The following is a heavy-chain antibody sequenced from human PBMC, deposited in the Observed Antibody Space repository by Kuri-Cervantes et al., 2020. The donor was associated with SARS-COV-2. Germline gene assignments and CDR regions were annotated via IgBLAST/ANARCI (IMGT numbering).Heavy chain of an antibody. CDR2: INHSGST. CDR1: GFTFSRYA. D-gene: IGHD3-3*01. V-gene: IGHV4-34*01. Sequence: GSLRLSCAASGFTFSRYAMHWVRQPPGKGLEWIGEINHSGSTNYNPSLKSRVTISVDTSKNQFSLKLSSVTAADTAVYYCARGGMVRFLYYWGQGTLVTVSS. J-gene: IGHJ4*02. CDR3: ARGGMVRFLYY.